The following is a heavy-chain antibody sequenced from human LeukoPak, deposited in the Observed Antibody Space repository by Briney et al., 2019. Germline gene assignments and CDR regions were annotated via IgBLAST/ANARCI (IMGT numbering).Heavy chain of an antibody. Sequence: GGSLRLSCTASGFTFGDYAMSWVRQAPGKGLEWVGFIRSKAYGGTTEYAASVKGRFTISRDDSKSIAYLQMNSLKTEDTAVYYCTRVAAAGPFFDYWGQGTLVTVSS. CDR2: IRSKAYGGTT. D-gene: IGHD6-13*01. V-gene: IGHV3-49*04. CDR1: GFTFGDYA. J-gene: IGHJ4*02. CDR3: TRVAAAGPFFDY.